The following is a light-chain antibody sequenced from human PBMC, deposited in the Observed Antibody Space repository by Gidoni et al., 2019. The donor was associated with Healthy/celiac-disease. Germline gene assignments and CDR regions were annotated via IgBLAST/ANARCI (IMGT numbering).Light chain of an antibody. CDR3: QQYGSSPLT. CDR2: GAS. CDR1: HSVSSSY. V-gene: IGKV3-20*01. Sequence: EIVLTQSPGALSLTPGDSATLSCRASHSVSSSYLAWYQQKPGQAPRLLIYGASSRDTGIPDRFSGSGSGTDFTLTISRLEPEDFAVYYCQQYGSSPLTFGGGTKVEIK. J-gene: IGKJ4*01.